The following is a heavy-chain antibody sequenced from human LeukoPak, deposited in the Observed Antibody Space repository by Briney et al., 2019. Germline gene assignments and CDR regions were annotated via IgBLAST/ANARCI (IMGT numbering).Heavy chain of an antibody. V-gene: IGHV4-4*02. CDR2: IYHSGST. CDR1: GGSISSSNW. CDR3: ARAVGDIVVVPAAADAFDI. D-gene: IGHD2-2*01. Sequence: SETLSLTCAVSGGSISSSNWWSWVRQPPGKGLEWIGEIYHSGSTNYNPSLKSRVTISVDKSKNQFSLKLSSVTAADTAVYYCARAVGDIVVVPAAADAFDIWGQGTMVTVSS. J-gene: IGHJ3*02.